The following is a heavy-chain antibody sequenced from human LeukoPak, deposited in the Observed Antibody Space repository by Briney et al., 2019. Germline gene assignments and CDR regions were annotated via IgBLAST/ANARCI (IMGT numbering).Heavy chain of an antibody. V-gene: IGHV4-39*07. Sequence: SGTLSLTCTVSGDSVSSSSYYWSWIRQPPGKGLEWIGEINHSGSTNYNPSLKSRVTISVDTSKNQFSLKLSSVTAADTAVYYCARYKVGLLAAAGTPLDYWGQGTLVTVSS. D-gene: IGHD6-13*01. CDR1: GDSVSSSSYY. J-gene: IGHJ4*02. CDR2: INHSGST. CDR3: ARYKVGLLAAAGTPLDY.